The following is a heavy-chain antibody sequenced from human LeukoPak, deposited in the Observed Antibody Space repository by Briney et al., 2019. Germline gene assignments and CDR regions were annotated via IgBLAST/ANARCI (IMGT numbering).Heavy chain of an antibody. Sequence: EASVKVSCKAFGYTFTGYYMHWVRQAPGQGLEWMGWINPNSGGTNYAQKFQGRVTMTRDTSISTAYMELSRLRSDDTAVYYCARARFLEWSYYFDYWGQGTLVTVSS. CDR2: INPNSGGT. D-gene: IGHD3-3*01. CDR1: GYTFTGYY. CDR3: ARARFLEWSYYFDY. J-gene: IGHJ4*02. V-gene: IGHV1-2*02.